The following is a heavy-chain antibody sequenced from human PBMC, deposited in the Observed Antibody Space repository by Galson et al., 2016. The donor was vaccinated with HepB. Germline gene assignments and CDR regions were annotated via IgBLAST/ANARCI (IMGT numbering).Heavy chain of an antibody. V-gene: IGHV4-34*01. CDR3: ARVMRYPHYYYAMDV. D-gene: IGHD2-8*01. J-gene: IGHJ6*02. CDR2: INDSGST. CDR1: GGSFSGYY. Sequence: SETLSLTCGVYGGSFSGYYWTWIRQPPGKGLEWIGEINDSGSTTFNPSLRGRVTMSLDTSKRQFYMKVRSVTAADAAVYYCARVMRYPHYYYAMDVWGQGTTVIVSS.